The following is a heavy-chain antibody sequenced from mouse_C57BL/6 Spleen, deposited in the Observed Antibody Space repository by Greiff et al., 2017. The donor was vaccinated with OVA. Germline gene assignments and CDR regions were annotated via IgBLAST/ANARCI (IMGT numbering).Heavy chain of an antibody. CDR1: GYSITSGYY. CDR3: ARGGWDDAMDY. Sequence: EVKLVESGPGLVKPSQSLSLTCSVTGYSITSGYYWNWIRQFPGNKLEWMGYISYDGSNNYNPSLKNRISITRDTSKNQFFLKLNSVTTEGTATYYCARGGWDDAMDYWGQGTSVTVSS. J-gene: IGHJ4*01. V-gene: IGHV3-6*01. D-gene: IGHD4-1*01. CDR2: ISYDGSN.